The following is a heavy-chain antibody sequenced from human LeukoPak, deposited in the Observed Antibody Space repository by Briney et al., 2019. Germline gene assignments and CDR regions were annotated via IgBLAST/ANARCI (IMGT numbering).Heavy chain of an antibody. J-gene: IGHJ5*02. CDR1: GGSFSGYY. CDR2: INHSGST. D-gene: IGHD1-14*01. Sequence: SGTLSLTCAVYGGSFSGYYWSWIRQPPGKGLEWIGEINHSGSTDYNPSLKRRVTISADTSKNQFSLKLTSVTAADTAVYYCARDRELGSWGQGILVTVSS. CDR3: ARDRELGS. V-gene: IGHV4-34*01.